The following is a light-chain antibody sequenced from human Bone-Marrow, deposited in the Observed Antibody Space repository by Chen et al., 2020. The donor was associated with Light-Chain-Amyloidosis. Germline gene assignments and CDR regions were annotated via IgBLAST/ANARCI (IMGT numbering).Light chain of an antibody. V-gene: IGLV3-21*02. CDR1: NIGSTS. CDR2: DAS. J-gene: IGLJ3*02. CDR3: QVWDRSSDRPV. Sequence: SYVLTQPSSVSVAPGQTATIACGGNNIGSTSVHWYQQTPGQAPLLVVYDASDRPPGIPARWSGSNAGNTATLTSSRVEAGDEADYYCQVWDRSSDRPVFGGGTKLTVL.